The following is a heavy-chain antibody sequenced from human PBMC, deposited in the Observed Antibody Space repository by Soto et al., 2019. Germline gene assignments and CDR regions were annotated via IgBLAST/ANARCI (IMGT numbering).Heavy chain of an antibody. CDR3: ARKDYYGAGVYYFDH. CDR2: ISAANGDT. D-gene: IGHD3-10*01. CDR1: GYTFTSYG. J-gene: IGHJ4*02. Sequence: GASVKVSCEACGYTFTSYGISWVRQAPGQRLEWMGWISAANGDTGYSQKFHDRVTLTRDTSATTAYMELSSLTSEDTAVYYCARKDYYGAGVYYFDHWGQGTLVTVSS. V-gene: IGHV1-18*01.